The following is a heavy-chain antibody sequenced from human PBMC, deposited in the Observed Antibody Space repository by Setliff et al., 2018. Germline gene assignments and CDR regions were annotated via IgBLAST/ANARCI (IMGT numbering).Heavy chain of an antibody. CDR1: GFTFSSYA. Sequence: GGSLRLSCAASGFTFSSYAMSWVRQAPGKGLEWVSAISGSGGSTYYADSVKGRFTISRDNSKNTLYLQMSSLRAEDTAVYYCAKHGAYNDFLTGYNFYYDMDVWGQGTTVTVSS. V-gene: IGHV3-23*01. CDR2: ISGSGGST. J-gene: IGHJ6*02. D-gene: IGHD3-9*01. CDR3: AKHGAYNDFLTGYNFYYDMDV.